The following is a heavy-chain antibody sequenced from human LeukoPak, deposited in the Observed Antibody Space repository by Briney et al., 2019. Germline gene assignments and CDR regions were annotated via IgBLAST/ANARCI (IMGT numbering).Heavy chain of an antibody. J-gene: IGHJ3*02. D-gene: IGHD6-19*01. Sequence: PGRSLRLSCAASGFTFDDYAMHWVRQAPGKGLEWVSGISWNSGSIGYADSVKGRFTISRDNAKNSLYLQMNSLRAEDTALYYCAKDIGQWLVQGAFDIWGQGTMVTVSS. CDR1: GFTFDDYA. CDR2: ISWNSGSI. V-gene: IGHV3-9*01. CDR3: AKDIGQWLVQGAFDI.